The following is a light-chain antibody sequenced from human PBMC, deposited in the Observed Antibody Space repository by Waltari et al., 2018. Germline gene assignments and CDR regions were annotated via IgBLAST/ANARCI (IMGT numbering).Light chain of an antibody. V-gene: IGLV1-44*01. J-gene: IGLJ3*02. Sequence: QSVLTQPPSASGTPGQRVTIPCSGSSSNIGRNTVNWYQQVPGTAPKLLIYSNNQRPSGVPDRFSGSKSGTSASLAISGLQSEDEAHYYCAAWDDSLKGWVFGGGTKLTVL. CDR1: SSNIGRNT. CDR2: SNN. CDR3: AAWDDSLKGWV.